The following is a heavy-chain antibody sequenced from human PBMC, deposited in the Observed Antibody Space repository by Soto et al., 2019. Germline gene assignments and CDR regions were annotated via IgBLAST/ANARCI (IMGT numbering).Heavy chain of an antibody. V-gene: IGHV3-64*01. CDR3: ARDHYYDSSGYYPPHFDY. J-gene: IGHJ4*02. Sequence: EVPLVESGGGLVQPGGSLRLSCAASGFTFNSYAMHWVRQAPGKGLEYVSAISSNGGSTYYANSVKGRFTISRDNSKNTLYLQMGSLRAADMAVYYCARDHYYDSSGYYPPHFDYWGQGTLVTVSS. CDR2: ISSNGGST. CDR1: GFTFNSYA. D-gene: IGHD3-22*01.